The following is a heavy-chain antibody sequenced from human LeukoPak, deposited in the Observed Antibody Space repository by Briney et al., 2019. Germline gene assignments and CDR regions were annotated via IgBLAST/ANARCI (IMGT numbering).Heavy chain of an antibody. CDR3: ATAYCSTTSCVP. V-gene: IGHV3-15*01. Sequence: PGGSLRLSCAASGFTFSNAWMSWVRQTPGKGPEWVGRIKSKSDGGTTEYAEPVKGRFTISRDDSKNTLYLQVNSLKTEDTGMYYCATAYCSTTSCVPWGQGTLVTVSS. CDR2: IKSKSDGGTT. CDR1: GFTFSNAW. J-gene: IGHJ4*02. D-gene: IGHD2-2*01.